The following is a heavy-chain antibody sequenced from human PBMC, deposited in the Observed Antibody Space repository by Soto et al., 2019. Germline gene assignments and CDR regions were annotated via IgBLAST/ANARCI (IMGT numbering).Heavy chain of an antibody. CDR1: GGSISSSNW. Sequence: QVQLQESGPGLVKPSGTLSLTCAVSGGSISSSNWWSWVRQPPGKGLEWIGEIYHSGSTNYNPSLKSXXTXSXXKSKNQFSLKLSSVTAADTAVYYCVVGELGYYFDYWGQGTLVTVSS. CDR3: VVGELGYYFDY. CDR2: IYHSGST. J-gene: IGHJ4*02. D-gene: IGHD1-26*01. V-gene: IGHV4-4*02.